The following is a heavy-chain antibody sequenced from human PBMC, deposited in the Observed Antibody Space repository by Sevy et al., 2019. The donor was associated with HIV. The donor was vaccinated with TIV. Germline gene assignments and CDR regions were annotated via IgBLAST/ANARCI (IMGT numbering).Heavy chain of an antibody. D-gene: IGHD6-19*01. V-gene: IGHV3-21*04. J-gene: IGHJ4*02. Sequence: GGSLRLSCAASGFTFSSDSMNWVRQAPGKGLEWVSSINSNNNYIYYTDSVKGRFTVSRDNSKNTLYLQMNSLRAEDTAVYYCAKVGHSSGWYQYPTYWGQGTLVTVSS. CDR2: INSNNNYI. CDR3: AKVGHSSGWYQYPTY. CDR1: GFTFSSDS.